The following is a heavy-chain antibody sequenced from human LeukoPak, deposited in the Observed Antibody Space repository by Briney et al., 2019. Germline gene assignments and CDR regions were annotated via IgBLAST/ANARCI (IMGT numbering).Heavy chain of an antibody. CDR3: ARSRDGYNGLFDP. CDR2: IYSGGST. V-gene: IGHV3-53*01. CDR1: GFTVSNNY. D-gene: IGHD5-24*01. Sequence: AGGSLRLSCAASGFTVSNNYLSWVRQAPGKGLEWVSAIYSGGSTYYRDSVKGRFTISRDNSKNMVYLQTNNLRAEDTAVYYCARSRDGYNGLFDPWGQGTLVTVSS. J-gene: IGHJ5*02.